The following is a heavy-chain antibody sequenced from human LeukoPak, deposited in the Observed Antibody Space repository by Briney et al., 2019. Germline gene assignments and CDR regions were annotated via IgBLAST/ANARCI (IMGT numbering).Heavy chain of an antibody. J-gene: IGHJ4*02. CDR3: ARLQNYYDSSGDQPPTN. V-gene: IGHV1-2*02. D-gene: IGHD3-22*01. Sequence: GASVKVSCKASGYTFTGYYMHWVRQAPGQGLERMGWINPNSGGTNYAQKFQGRVTMTRDTSISTAYMELSRLRSDDTAVYYCARLQNYYDSSGDQPPTNWGQGTLVTVSS. CDR2: INPNSGGT. CDR1: GYTFTGYY.